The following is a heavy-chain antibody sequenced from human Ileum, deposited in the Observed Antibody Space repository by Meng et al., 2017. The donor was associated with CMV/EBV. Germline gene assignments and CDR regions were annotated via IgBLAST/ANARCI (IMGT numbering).Heavy chain of an antibody. J-gene: IGHJ6*01. D-gene: IGHD6-19*01. CDR3: AREGSSGWALNYYYYYGMDV. Sequence: ASVKVSCKASGYTFTSYYMHWVRQAPGQGLEWMGIINPSGGSTSYAQKFQGRVTMTRDTSTSTVYMELSSLRSEDTAVYYCAREGSSGWALNYYYYYGMDVWGQGTVVTVSS. V-gene: IGHV1-46*01. CDR2: INPSGGST. CDR1: GYTFTSYY.